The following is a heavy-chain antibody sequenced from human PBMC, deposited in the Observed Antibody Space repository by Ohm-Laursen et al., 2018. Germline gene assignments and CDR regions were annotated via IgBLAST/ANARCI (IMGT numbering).Heavy chain of an antibody. CDR1: GLTFSNYA. D-gene: IGHD4-11*01. CDR2: IKSKTDGGTT. CDR3: TTHYKF. J-gene: IGHJ1*01. Sequence: SLRLSCAASGLTFSNYALTWVRQAPGKGLEWVGRIKSKTDGGTTDYAAPVKGRFTISRDDSKNTLYLQIDSLRTEDTAIYYCTTHYKFWGQGTLVTVSA. V-gene: IGHV3-15*01.